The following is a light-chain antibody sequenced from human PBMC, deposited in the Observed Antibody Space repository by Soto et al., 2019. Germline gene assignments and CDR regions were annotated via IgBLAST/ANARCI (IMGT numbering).Light chain of an antibody. Sequence: DIQMTQSPSTLSASVGDRATITCRASQTINSWLAWYQQKPGKAPKLLIYKASYLQSWVPSTFSGSGSGTEFTLTISSLQPDDFATYYCQQYKSYSSWTFGQGTKVEMK. J-gene: IGKJ1*01. V-gene: IGKV1-5*03. CDR1: QTINSW. CDR3: QQYKSYSSWT. CDR2: KAS.